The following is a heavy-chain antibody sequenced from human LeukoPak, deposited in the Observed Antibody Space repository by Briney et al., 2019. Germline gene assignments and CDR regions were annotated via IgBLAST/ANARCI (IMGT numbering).Heavy chain of an antibody. CDR1: GGSFSGYY. Sequence: PSETLSLTCAVYGGSFSGYYWGWIRQPPGKGLEWIGSIYYSGSTYYNPSLKSRVTISVDTSKNQFSLKLSSVTAADTAAYYCASEWLVRYYFDYWGQGTLVTVSS. J-gene: IGHJ4*02. CDR3: ASEWLVRYYFDY. CDR2: IYYSGST. D-gene: IGHD6-19*01. V-gene: IGHV4-39*01.